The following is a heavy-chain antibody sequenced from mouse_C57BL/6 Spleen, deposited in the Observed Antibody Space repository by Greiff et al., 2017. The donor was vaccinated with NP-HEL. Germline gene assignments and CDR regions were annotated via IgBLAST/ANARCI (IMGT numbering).Heavy chain of an antibody. Sequence: QVQLQQSGPELVKPGASVKISCKASGYSFTSYYIHWVKQRPGQGLEWIGWIYPGSGNTKYNEKFKGKATLTADTSSSTAYMQLSSLTSEDSAVYYCARWEGVDYFDYWGQGTTLTVSS. CDR2: IYPGSGNT. D-gene: IGHD4-1*01. J-gene: IGHJ2*01. CDR3: ARWEGVDYFDY. CDR1: GYSFTSYY. V-gene: IGHV1-66*01.